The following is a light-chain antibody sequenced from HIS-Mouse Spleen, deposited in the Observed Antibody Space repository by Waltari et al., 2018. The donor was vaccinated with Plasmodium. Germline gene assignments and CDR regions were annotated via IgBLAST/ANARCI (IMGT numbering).Light chain of an antibody. J-gene: IGLJ3*02. V-gene: IGLV2-23*03. CDR3: CSYAGSSTFV. CDR1: SSNVGCYKL. Sequence: QSALTQPASLSGSPGPSIPISCTGTSSNVGCYKLVSWYQQHPGKAPKRMIYEGSKRTSGVSNRFSGSKSGNTASLTISGLQAEDEADYYCCSYAGSSTFVFGGGTKLTVL. CDR2: EGS.